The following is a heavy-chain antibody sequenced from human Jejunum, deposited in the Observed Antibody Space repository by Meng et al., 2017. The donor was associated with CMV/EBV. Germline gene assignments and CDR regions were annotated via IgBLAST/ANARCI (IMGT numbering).Heavy chain of an antibody. J-gene: IGHJ6*02. CDR3: ARDVMSLYTMDV. CDR1: GYTFSYRY. V-gene: IGHV1-2*02. CDR2: INPNSGGT. Sequence: ASGYTFSYRYVHWVRQAPGQEPEWMGWINPNSGGTRYAQKFQGRVTMTRDTSISTVYMELTRLRSDDTAMYYCARDVMSLYTMDVWGQGTTVTVSS. D-gene: IGHD2-2*02.